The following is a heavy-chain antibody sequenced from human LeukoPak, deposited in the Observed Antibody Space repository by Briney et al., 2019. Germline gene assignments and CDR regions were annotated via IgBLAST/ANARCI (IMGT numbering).Heavy chain of an antibody. D-gene: IGHD3-10*01. CDR1: GFNFNNYD. V-gene: IGHV3-30*02. CDR2: IKFHGHET. J-gene: IGHJ4*02. CDR3: ARELWFGEVLYLDS. Sequence: GGSLRLSCVASGFNFNNYDLHWVRQAPGKGLEWVAFIKFHGHETFYADSVEGRFTFSRDNSKNALFLQINSLRAEDTAVYYCARELWFGEVLYLDSWGQGTLVTVSS.